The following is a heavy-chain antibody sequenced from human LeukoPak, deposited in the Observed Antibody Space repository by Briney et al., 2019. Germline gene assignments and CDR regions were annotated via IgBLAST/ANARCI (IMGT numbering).Heavy chain of an antibody. J-gene: IGHJ5*02. CDR2: IYSGGST. Sequence: GGSLRPSCAASGFTVSSNYMSWVRQAPGKGLEWVSVIYSGGSTYYADSVKGRFTISRDNSKNTLYLQMNSLRAEDTAVYYCARVVVVPAAIPHNWFDPWGQGTLVTVSS. D-gene: IGHD2-2*01. V-gene: IGHV3-53*01. CDR1: GFTVSSNY. CDR3: ARVVVVPAAIPHNWFDP.